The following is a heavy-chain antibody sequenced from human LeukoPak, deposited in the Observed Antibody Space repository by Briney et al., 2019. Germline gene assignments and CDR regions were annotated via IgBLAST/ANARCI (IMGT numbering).Heavy chain of an antibody. J-gene: IGHJ4*02. CDR3: ARHGIVDSSRKYYFDY. CDR2: IYYSGST. Sequence: PSETLSLTCTVSGGSISSGDYYWGWIRQPPGKGLEWIGYIYYSGSTYYNPSLKSRVTISVDTSKNQFSLNLNSVTAEDTAVYYCARHGIVDSSRKYYFDYWGQGTLVTVSS. V-gene: IGHV4-30-4*08. CDR1: GGSISSGDYY. D-gene: IGHD6-13*01.